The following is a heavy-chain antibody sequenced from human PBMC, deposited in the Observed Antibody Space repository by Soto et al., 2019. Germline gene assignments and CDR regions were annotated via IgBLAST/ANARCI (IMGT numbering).Heavy chain of an antibody. V-gene: IGHV4-4*07. CDR1: GGSISSYY. CDR3: ARDLWVEPELYYYGMDV. D-gene: IGHD1-1*01. J-gene: IGHJ6*02. Sequence: SATLSLTCTVSGGSISSYYWSWIRQPAGKGLEWIGRIYTSGSTNYNPSLKSRVTISVDTSKNHFSLRLTSVTAADTAVYYCARDLWVEPELYYYGMDVWGQGTTVTVSS. CDR2: IYTSGST.